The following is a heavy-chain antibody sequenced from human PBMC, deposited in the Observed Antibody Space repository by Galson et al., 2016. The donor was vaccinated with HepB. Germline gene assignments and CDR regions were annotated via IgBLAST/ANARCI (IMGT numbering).Heavy chain of an antibody. J-gene: IGHJ6*02. D-gene: IGHD3-10*01. CDR1: GYTFTDYG. CDR2: ISTYKGDT. V-gene: IGHV1-18*01. CDR3: ARGYYGSGSYYYFFYGMDV. Sequence: SCAASGYTFTDYGISWVRQAPGQGLEWMGWISTYKGDTHYGQKVQARVTMTTDTSTSTAYMELRSLTSDDKAVYYCARGYYGSGSYYYFFYGMDVWGQGTTVTVSS.